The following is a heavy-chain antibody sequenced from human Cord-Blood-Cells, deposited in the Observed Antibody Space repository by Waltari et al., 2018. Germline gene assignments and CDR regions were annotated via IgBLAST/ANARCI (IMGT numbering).Heavy chain of an antibody. J-gene: IGHJ4*02. CDR2: ISWNSGSI. D-gene: IGHD2-21*01. V-gene: IGHV3-9*01. CDR1: GFTFDAYA. CDR3: AKDYSPSLYYFDY. Sequence: EVQLVASGGGLVQPGRSLRLSRAGSGFTFDAYAMHWVWQASGKGLEWVSGISWNSGSIGYADSVKGRFTISRDNAKNSLYLQMNSLRAEDTALYYCAKDYSPSLYYFDYWGQGTLVTVSS.